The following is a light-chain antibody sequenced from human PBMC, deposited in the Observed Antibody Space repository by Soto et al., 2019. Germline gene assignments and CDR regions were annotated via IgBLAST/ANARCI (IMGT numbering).Light chain of an antibody. Sequence: AIQLTQSPSSLSASVGDRVTITCRASQGIRNDLGWYQQKPGKAPKLLIYAASSLQSGVPSRFSGSGSGTDFTLTISSLQPEDVATYYCQKYNSAPWTFGQGTKVDIK. J-gene: IGKJ1*01. V-gene: IGKV1-6*01. CDR3: QKYNSAPWT. CDR2: AAS. CDR1: QGIRND.